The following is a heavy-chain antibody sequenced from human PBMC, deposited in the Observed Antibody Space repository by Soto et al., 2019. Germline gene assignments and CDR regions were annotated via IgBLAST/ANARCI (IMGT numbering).Heavy chain of an antibody. Sequence: ASVKLSCKACGYTFTSYGISWVRQAPGQGLEWMGWISAYNGNTNYAQKLQGRVTMTTDTSTSTAYMELRSLRSDDTAVYYCARERLGESIFDYWGQGTLVTVSS. CDR3: ARERLGESIFDY. D-gene: IGHD3-10*01. CDR1: GYTFTSYG. CDR2: ISAYNGNT. J-gene: IGHJ4*02. V-gene: IGHV1-18*01.